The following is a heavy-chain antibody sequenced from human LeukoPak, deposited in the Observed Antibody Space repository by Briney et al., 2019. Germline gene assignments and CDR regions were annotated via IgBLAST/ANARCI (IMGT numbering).Heavy chain of an antibody. D-gene: IGHD4-17*01. Sequence: GGSLRLSCAASGFTFSSYVMHWVRQAPGKGLEYVSAISSNGGSTYYADSVKGRFTISRDNSKNTLYLQMSSLRAEDTAVYYCVKSTVRFSPPDYWGQGTLVTVSS. V-gene: IGHV3-64D*06. CDR1: GFTFSSYV. CDR3: VKSTVRFSPPDY. J-gene: IGHJ4*02. CDR2: ISSNGGST.